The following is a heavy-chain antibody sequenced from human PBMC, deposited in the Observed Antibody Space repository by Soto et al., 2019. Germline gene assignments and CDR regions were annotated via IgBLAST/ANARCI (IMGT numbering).Heavy chain of an antibody. J-gene: IGHJ4*02. V-gene: IGHV3-30-3*01. Sequence: HRWGSLRLSCAASGFTFISHAIRLGRQAPGKGLELVAVISYDGSNKYYADSVKGRFTISRDNSKNTLYLQMNSLRAEDTAVYYCARGPSSLTRFDYWGQGSLVTVSS. CDR2: ISYDGSNK. CDR3: ARGPSSLTRFDY. D-gene: IGHD2-2*01. CDR1: GFTFISHA.